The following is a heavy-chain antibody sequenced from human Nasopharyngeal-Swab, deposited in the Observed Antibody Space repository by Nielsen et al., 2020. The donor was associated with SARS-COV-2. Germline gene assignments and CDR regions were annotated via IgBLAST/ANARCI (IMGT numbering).Heavy chain of an antibody. CDR2: FDPEDGET. J-gene: IGHJ6*02. D-gene: IGHD6-19*01. V-gene: IGHV1-24*01. CDR3: ATESGGAVAHYGMDV. CDR1: GYTLTELS. Sequence: ASVKVSCKVSGYTLTELSMHWVRQATGIGLEWMGGFDPEDGETIYAQKFQGRVTMTEDTSTDTAYMELSRLRSEDTAVYYCATESGGAVAHYGMDVWGQGTTVTVSS.